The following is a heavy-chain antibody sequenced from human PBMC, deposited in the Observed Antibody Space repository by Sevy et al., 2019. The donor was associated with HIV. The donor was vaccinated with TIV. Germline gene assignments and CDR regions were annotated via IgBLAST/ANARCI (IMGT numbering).Heavy chain of an antibody. Sequence: GGSLRLSCAASGFTFSNYAMRWVRQSPGKGLEWVAVISYDGSNNNYADSVKGRFTISRDDSKNTLYLQMISLRPEDTAAYYCARGLYLGYSSSWYYFDSWGQGIRVTVSS. CDR2: ISYDGSNN. V-gene: IGHV3-30-3*01. CDR3: ARGLYLGYSSSWYYFDS. CDR1: GFTFSNYA. D-gene: IGHD6-13*01. J-gene: IGHJ4*02.